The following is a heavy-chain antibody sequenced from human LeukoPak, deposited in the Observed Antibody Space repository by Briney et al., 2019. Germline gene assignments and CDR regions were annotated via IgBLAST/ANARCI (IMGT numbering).Heavy chain of an antibody. CDR2: IDWDDDR. CDR1: GSSLSTSGMC. V-gene: IGHV2-70*11. Sequence: SGPALVKPTQTLTLTCTFSGSSLSTSGMCVSWIRQPPGKALEWPARIDWDDDRYYSTSLKTRLTISKDTSKNQVVLTMTNMDPVDTATYYCARAMARGVIIHFDYWGQGTLVTVSS. J-gene: IGHJ4*02. CDR3: ARAMARGVIIHFDY. D-gene: IGHD3-10*01.